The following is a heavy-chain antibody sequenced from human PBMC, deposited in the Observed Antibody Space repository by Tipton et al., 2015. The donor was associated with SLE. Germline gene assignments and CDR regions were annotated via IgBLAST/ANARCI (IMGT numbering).Heavy chain of an antibody. J-gene: IGHJ4*02. V-gene: IGHV3-53*01. CDR2: IYSGGST. D-gene: IGHD6-13*01. Sequence: SLRLSCAASGFTVSSNYMSWVRQAPGKGLEWVSVIYSGGSTYYADSVKGRFTISRDNSKNTLYLQMNSLRAEDTAVYYCARGGDGYSSSWPGYWGQGTLVTVSS. CDR3: ARGGDGYSSSWPGY. CDR1: GFTVSSNY.